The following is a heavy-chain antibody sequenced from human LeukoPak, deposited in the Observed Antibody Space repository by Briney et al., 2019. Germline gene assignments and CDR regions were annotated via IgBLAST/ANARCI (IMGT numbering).Heavy chain of an antibody. D-gene: IGHD5-18*01. Sequence: SETLSLTCTVSGGSISSSSYYWGWIRQPPGKGLEWIGSIYYSGSTYYNPSLKSRVTISVDTSKNQFSLKLSSVTAADTAVYYCARIRGYSYGYCDYWGQGTLVTVSS. V-gene: IGHV4-39*07. CDR3: ARIRGYSYGYCDY. J-gene: IGHJ4*02. CDR1: GGSISSSSYY. CDR2: IYYSGST.